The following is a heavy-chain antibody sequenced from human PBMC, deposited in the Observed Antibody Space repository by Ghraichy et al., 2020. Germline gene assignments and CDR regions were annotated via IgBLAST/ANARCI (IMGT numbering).Heavy chain of an antibody. Sequence: ETLSLTCTVSGGSINISGYYWSWIRQPPGEGLECIGYVYDGGNTKYNPSLKGRVTISVDTSKNHFSLNLTSVTAADTAMYYCARGYSSTLMNWFDPWGQGTLVTVSS. CDR1: GGSINISGYY. CDR2: VYDGGNT. V-gene: IGHV4-61*03. CDR3: ARGYSSTLMNWFDP. J-gene: IGHJ5*02. D-gene: IGHD2-2*01.